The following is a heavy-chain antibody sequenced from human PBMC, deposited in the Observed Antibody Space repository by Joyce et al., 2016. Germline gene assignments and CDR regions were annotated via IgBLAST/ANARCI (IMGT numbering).Heavy chain of an antibody. CDR3: AHAPATDRYYVMDV. D-gene: IGHD6-25*01. CDR1: GFSLSTSGVG. CDR2: IYWDDDK. V-gene: IGHV2-5*02. J-gene: IGHJ6*02. Sequence: QVTLKESGPTLVKPTQTLTLTCTFSGFSLSTSGVGVGWIRQPPGKALEWLALIYWDDDKRYSSSLNSRLTVTKDTSKNQVVLTMTNMDPVDTATYYCAHAPATDRYYVMDVWGQGTTVTVS.